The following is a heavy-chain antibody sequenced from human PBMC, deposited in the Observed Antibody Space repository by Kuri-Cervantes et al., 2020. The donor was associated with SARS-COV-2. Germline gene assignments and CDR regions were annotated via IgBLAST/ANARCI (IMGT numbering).Heavy chain of an antibody. CDR2: IYYRGST. V-gene: IGHV4-30-4*08. CDR3: ARVDYDFWSGYSPTVDY. Sequence: SCTVSGGSISSGDYYWSWIRQPPGKGLEWIGYIYYRGSTYYNPSLKSRVTISVDTSKNQFSLKLSSVTAADTAVYYCARVDYDFWSGYSPTVDYWGQGTLVTVSS. J-gene: IGHJ4*02. D-gene: IGHD3-3*01. CDR1: GGSISSGDYY.